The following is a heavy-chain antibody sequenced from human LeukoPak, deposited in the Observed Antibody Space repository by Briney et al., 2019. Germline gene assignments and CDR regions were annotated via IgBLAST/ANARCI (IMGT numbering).Heavy chain of an antibody. V-gene: IGHV5-51*01. CDR2: IYPGDSDT. CDR1: GYSFTSYW. CDR3: ARQGFDDVWGSYRDNWFDP. Sequence: GESLKISCKGSGYSFTSYWIGWVRQMPGEGLEWMGIIYPGDSDTRYSPSFQGQVTISADKSISTAYLQWSSLKASDTAMYYCARQGFDDVWGSYRDNWFDPWGQGTLVTVSS. J-gene: IGHJ5*02. D-gene: IGHD3-16*02.